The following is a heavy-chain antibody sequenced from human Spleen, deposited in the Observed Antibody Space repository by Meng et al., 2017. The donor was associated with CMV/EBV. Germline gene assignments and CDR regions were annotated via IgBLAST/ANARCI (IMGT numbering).Heavy chain of an antibody. D-gene: IGHD3-16*01. CDR1: GGSFSGYY. Sequence: QVPHKQWGAGLLKPSETLSLTCAVYGGSFSGYYWSWIRQPPGKGLEWIGEINHSGSTNYNPSLKSRVTISVDTSKNQFSLKLSSVTAADTAVYYCARESGGGGNFDYWGQGTLVTVSS. CDR2: INHSGST. J-gene: IGHJ4*02. CDR3: ARESGGGGNFDY. V-gene: IGHV4-34*01.